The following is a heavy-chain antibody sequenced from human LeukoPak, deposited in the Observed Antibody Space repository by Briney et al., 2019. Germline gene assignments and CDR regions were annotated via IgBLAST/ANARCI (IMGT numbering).Heavy chain of an antibody. J-gene: IGHJ1*01. V-gene: IGHV3-30*19. Sequence: PGESLRLSCTASGFTFSSYGMHWVRQAPGKGLEWVAVISYDGSNKYYADSVKGRFTISRDNSKNTLYLQMNSLRAEDTAVYYCARDLSYYYDSSGYSFQHWGQGTLVTVSS. CDR2: ISYDGSNK. D-gene: IGHD3-22*01. CDR3: ARDLSYYYDSSGYSFQH. CDR1: GFTFSSYG.